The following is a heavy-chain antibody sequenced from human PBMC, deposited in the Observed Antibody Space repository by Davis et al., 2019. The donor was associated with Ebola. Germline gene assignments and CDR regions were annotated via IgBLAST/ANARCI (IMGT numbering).Heavy chain of an antibody. Sequence: GGSLRLSCAASGFTVSSNYMSWVCQAPGKGLEWVANIKQDGSEKYYVDSVKGRFTISRDNAKNSLYLQMNSLRAEDTAVYYCARADYYGSGSYIGGYYYYGMDVWGQGTTVTVSS. CDR1: GFTVSSNY. CDR2: IKQDGSEK. V-gene: IGHV3-7*01. J-gene: IGHJ6*02. CDR3: ARADYYGSGSYIGGYYYYGMDV. D-gene: IGHD3-10*01.